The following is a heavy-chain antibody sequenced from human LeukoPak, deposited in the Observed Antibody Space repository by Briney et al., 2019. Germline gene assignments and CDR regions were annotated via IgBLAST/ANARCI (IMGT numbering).Heavy chain of an antibody. CDR3: ARHLEYSSSWVRFDP. CDR1: GYSISSGYY. V-gene: IGHV4-38-2*02. D-gene: IGHD6-13*01. CDR2: IYHSGST. J-gene: IGHJ5*02. Sequence: SETLSLTCTVSGYSISSGYYWGWIRQPPGKGLEWIGSIYHSGSTYYNPSLKSRVTISVDTSKNQFSLKLSSVTAADTAVYYCARHLEYSSSWVRFDPWGQGTLVTVSS.